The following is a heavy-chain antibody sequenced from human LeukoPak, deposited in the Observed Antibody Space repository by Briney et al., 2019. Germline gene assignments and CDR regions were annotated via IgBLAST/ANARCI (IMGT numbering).Heavy chain of an antibody. J-gene: IGHJ4*02. CDR3: ARDVRRYFDY. D-gene: IGHD3-10*02. CDR1: GFTFSSYS. V-gene: IGHV3-48*01. CDR2: ISSSSSTI. Sequence: GGSLRLSCAASGFTFSSYSMNWVRQAPGKGLEWVSYISSSSSTIYYADSVKGRFTISRDNAKNSLYLQMNSLRAEDTAVYYCARDVRRYFDYWGQGTLVTVSS.